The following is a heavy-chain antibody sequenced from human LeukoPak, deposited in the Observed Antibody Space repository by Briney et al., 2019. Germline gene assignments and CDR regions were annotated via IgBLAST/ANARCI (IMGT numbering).Heavy chain of an antibody. CDR1: GFTFSSYA. CDR2: ISYDGSNK. V-gene: IGHV3-30*14. J-gene: IGHJ4*02. D-gene: IGHD3-22*01. Sequence: GRSLRLSCAASGFTFSSYAMPWVRQAPGKGMEWVAVISYDGSNKYYADSVKGRFTISRDNSKNTLYLQMNSLRAEDTAVYYCARERTYYYDSSTSFDYWGQGTLVTVSS. CDR3: ARERTYYYDSSTSFDY.